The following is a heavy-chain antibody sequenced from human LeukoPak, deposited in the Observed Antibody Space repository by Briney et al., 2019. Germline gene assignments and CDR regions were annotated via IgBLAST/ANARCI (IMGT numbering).Heavy chain of an antibody. J-gene: IGHJ4*02. Sequence: ASVKLSCKASGGPLNNFATNWVRQAPGQGLEWMGGIIPMCALPNSAQRFQGRVSLTTDESNNTAYMELSSLRSEDTAVYYCARAPSRDGHIFYFDYWGQGTLVTVSS. CDR2: IIPMCALP. V-gene: IGHV1-69*05. D-gene: IGHD5-24*01. CDR3: ARAPSRDGHIFYFDY. CDR1: GGPLNNFA.